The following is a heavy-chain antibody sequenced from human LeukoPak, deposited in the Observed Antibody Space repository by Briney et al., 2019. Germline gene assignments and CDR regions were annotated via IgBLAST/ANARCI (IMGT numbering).Heavy chain of an antibody. D-gene: IGHD2-8*02. CDR2: IYTSGST. J-gene: IGHJ6*03. Sequence: PSQTLSLTCTVSGGSISSGSYYWSWIRQPAGKGLEWIGRIYTSGSTNYNPSLKSRVTMSVDTSKNQFSLKLSSVTAADTAVYYCARDRGVYYYYYMDVWGKGTTVTISS. CDR3: ARDRGVYYYYYMDV. CDR1: GGSISSGSYY. V-gene: IGHV4-61*02.